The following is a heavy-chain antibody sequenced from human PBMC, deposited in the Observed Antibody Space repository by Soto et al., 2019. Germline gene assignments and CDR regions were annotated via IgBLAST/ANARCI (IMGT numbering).Heavy chain of an antibody. CDR3: SVQSRSWLQSLDY. J-gene: IGHJ4*02. Sequence: ASVKVSCKASGYTFTSYYMHWVRQAPGQGLEWMGIINPSGGSTSYAQKFQGRVTMTRDTSKSTVYMELSSLRSEDTAVYYCSVQSRSWLQSLDYWGQGTLVTVSS. V-gene: IGHV1-46*01. D-gene: IGHD5-12*01. CDR1: GYTFTSYY. CDR2: INPSGGST.